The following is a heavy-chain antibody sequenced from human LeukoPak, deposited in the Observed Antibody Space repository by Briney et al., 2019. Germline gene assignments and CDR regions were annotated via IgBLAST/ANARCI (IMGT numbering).Heavy chain of an antibody. V-gene: IGHV5-51*01. J-gene: IGHJ4*02. CDR3: ARLDEGFYYDGGGFLY. CDR1: GYTFTDYN. D-gene: IGHD3-22*01. Sequence: GDSLKISCSGSGYTFTDYNIAWVRQMPGKGLEFTGIIYPGDSHVTYSPSFQGQVTISADKFVSTTYLQWSSLKASDTAIYYCARLDEGFYYDGGGFLYWGQGTLLAVSS. CDR2: IYPGDSHV.